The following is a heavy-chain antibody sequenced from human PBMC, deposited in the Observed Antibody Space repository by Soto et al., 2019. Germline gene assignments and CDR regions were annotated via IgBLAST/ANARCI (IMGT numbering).Heavy chain of an antibody. J-gene: IGHJ4*02. CDR3: AREVIAESGPNFYDF. D-gene: IGHD6-13*01. CDR1: GFTFKHNA. CDR2: ISFDGSTK. V-gene: IGHV3-30-3*01. Sequence: QVQLVESGGGVVQPGRSLTIFCTASGFTFKHNAMHWIRQAPAKGLEWVADISFDGSTKNYADSVKGRFTISRDNSKNTLSLQMRALKVEDTATYYCAREVIAESGPNFYDFWGQGTLVAVS.